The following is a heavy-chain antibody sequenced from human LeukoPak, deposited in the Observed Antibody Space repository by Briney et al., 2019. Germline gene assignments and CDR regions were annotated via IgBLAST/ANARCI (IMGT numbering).Heavy chain of an antibody. Sequence: NPSETLSLTCTVSGGSVSSGSYYWSWIRQPPGKGLEWIGSIYYSGSTYYNPSLKSRVTISVDTSKNQFSLKLSSVTAADTAVYYCASDSSSSELSLYYWGQGTLVTVSS. J-gene: IGHJ4*02. D-gene: IGHD6-13*01. CDR3: ASDSSSSELSLYY. CDR1: GGSVSSGSYY. CDR2: IYYSGST. V-gene: IGHV4-39*01.